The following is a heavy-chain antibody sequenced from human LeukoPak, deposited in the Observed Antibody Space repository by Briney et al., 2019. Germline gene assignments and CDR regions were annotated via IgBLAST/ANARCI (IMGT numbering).Heavy chain of an antibody. J-gene: IGHJ4*02. D-gene: IGHD5-18*01. CDR1: GGSFSGYY. CDR2: INHSGST. Sequence: PSETLSLTCAVYGGSFSGYYWSWIRQPPGKGLEWIGEINHSGSTNYNPSLKSRVTISVDTSKNQFSLKLSSVTAADTAAYYCARGHIAMEQGVIDYWGQGTLVTVSS. CDR3: ARGHIAMEQGVIDY. V-gene: IGHV4-34*01.